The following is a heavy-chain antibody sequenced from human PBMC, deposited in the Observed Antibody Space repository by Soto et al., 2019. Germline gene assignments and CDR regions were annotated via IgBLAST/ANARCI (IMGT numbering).Heavy chain of an antibody. V-gene: IGHV4-59*08. D-gene: IGHD3-3*01. CDR2: IYYSGST. CDR1: GGSISSYY. CDR3: ARVDSPYDFWSGYSLSYYYYMDV. J-gene: IGHJ6*03. Sequence: ASETLSLTCTVSGGSISSYYWSWIRQPPGKGLEWIGYIYYSGSTNYNPSLKSRVTISVDTSKNQFSLKLSSVTAADTAVYYCARVDSPYDFWSGYSLSYYYYMDVWGKGTTVTVSS.